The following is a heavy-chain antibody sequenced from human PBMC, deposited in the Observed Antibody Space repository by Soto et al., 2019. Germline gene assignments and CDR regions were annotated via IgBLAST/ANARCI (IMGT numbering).Heavy chain of an antibody. J-gene: IGHJ6*02. CDR1: GFIFSDYA. CDR3: AREWGRSYYYGMDV. D-gene: IGHD3-10*01. Sequence: QVQLVDSGGGVVQPERSLRLSCRASGFIFSDYAIHWVRQAPGRGLEWVAVLIDDGYFQYYADSVKDRFTISSDKSNNTVYLHMSSLRVDDTAVYYCAREWGRSYYYGMDVWGQGTTVIVSS. CDR2: LIDDGYFQ. V-gene: IGHV3-30-3*01.